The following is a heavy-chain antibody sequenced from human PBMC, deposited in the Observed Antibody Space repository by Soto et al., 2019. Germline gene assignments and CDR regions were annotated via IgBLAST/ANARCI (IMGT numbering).Heavy chain of an antibody. CDR3: TKSADSAGWGVDF. CDR2: ISPGGDRI. J-gene: IGHJ4*02. CDR1: GFMFDSYA. D-gene: IGHD6-19*01. Sequence: VGSLRLSCVASGFMFDSYAMNWVRQAPGKGLEWVSYISPGGDRIYYAESLKGRITISRDNARNSRSLQMNILSDEDTAVYYCTKSADSAGWGVDFWGQGTLVTVSS. V-gene: IGHV3-48*02.